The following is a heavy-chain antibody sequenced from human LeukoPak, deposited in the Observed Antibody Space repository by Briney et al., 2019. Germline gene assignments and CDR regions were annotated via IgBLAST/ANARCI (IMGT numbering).Heavy chain of an antibody. D-gene: IGHD3-10*01. Sequence: PSETLSPTCTVSGGSISSGGYYWSWIRQHPGKGLEWIGYIYYSGSTYYNPSLKSRVTISVDTSKNQFSLKLSSVTAADTAVYYCARGRDGFGELSYWGQGTLVTVSS. CDR2: IYYSGST. CDR3: ARGRDGFGELSY. J-gene: IGHJ4*02. CDR1: GGSISSGGYY. V-gene: IGHV4-31*03.